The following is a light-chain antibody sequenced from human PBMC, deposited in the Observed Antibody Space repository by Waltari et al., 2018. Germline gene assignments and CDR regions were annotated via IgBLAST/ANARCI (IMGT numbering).Light chain of an antibody. CDR2: GTR. CDR1: GSNLGAGYD. Sequence: TQPPSVSGAPGQRVSISCTGSGSNLGAGYDVHWYQQHPGKAPKLLIYGTRTRPPGVPDRFFGSQSGTSASLAITALQAEDEAEYYCQSYDTSLSVVFGGGTKLTVL. CDR3: QSYDTSLSVV. J-gene: IGLJ2*01. V-gene: IGLV1-40*01.